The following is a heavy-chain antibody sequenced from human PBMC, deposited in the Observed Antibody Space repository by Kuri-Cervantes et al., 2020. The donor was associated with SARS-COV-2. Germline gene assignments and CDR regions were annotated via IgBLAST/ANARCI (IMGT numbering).Heavy chain of an antibody. CDR1: GYSFTSYW. CDR2: IYPGDSDT. J-gene: IGHJ4*02. CDR3: ARSEVGATTYLDY. Sequence: KVSCKGSGYSFTSYWIGWVRQMPGKGLEWMGIIYPGDSDTRYSPSFQGQVTISADKSISTAYLQWSSLKASDTAMYYCARSEVGATTYLDYWGQGTLVTVSP. D-gene: IGHD1-26*01. V-gene: IGHV5-51*01.